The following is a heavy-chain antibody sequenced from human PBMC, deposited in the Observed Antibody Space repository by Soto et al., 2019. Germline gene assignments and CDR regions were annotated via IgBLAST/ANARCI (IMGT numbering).Heavy chain of an antibody. Sequence: LRLSCAASGFTFNSYAMNWVRQAPGKGLAWVSAIGTDGNTYYANSVKGRFTISRDNSRTTLYLQMNSLRVEDTALYYCVRKYPGTRPFDYWGQGTLVTVSS. CDR3: VRKYPGTRPFDY. D-gene: IGHD2-2*01. CDR2: IGTDGNT. CDR1: GFTFNSYA. V-gene: IGHV3-23*01. J-gene: IGHJ4*01.